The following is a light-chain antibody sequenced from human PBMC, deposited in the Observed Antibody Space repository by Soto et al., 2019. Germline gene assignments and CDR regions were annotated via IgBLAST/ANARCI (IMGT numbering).Light chain of an antibody. V-gene: IGKV3-20*01. Sequence: EIVLTQSPGTLSLSPGETATLSCRASQSVSSIYLAWYQQKPGQAPRLLIYGASSRATGIPVRFSGSGSGTDFTLTINRLEPEDFAVYHGQQYGSSPWTFGQGTKVEI. CDR3: QQYGSSPWT. CDR2: GAS. J-gene: IGKJ1*01. CDR1: QSVSSIY.